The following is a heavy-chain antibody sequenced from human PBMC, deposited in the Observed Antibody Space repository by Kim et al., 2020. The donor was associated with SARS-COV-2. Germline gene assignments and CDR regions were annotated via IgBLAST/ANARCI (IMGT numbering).Heavy chain of an antibody. D-gene: IGHD2-21*01. Sequence: GGSLRLSCAASGFTFSSYWMSWVRQAPGKGLEWVANLNQDGSAKFYVDPVKGRFTISRDNAKNSVFLQMNSLRAEDPAVYYCVRGIPSAWGQGTLVTVTS. J-gene: IGHJ5*02. CDR1: GFTFSSYW. V-gene: IGHV3-7*03. CDR3: VRGIPSA. CDR2: LNQDGSAK.